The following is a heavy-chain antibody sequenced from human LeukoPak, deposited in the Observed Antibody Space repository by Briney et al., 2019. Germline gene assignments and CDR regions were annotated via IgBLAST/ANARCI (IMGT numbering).Heavy chain of an antibody. D-gene: IGHD2-2*02. Sequence: PGGSLRLSCAASGFTFDDYAMHWVRQAAGKGLEWVSGISRNSGSISYADSVKGRFTISRDNAKNSPYLQMNSLRAEDTALYYCAKGAALHYYYYMDGWGKGTTVTVSS. CDR3: AKGAALHYYYYMDG. V-gene: IGHV3-9*01. CDR2: ISRNSGSI. CDR1: GFTFDDYA. J-gene: IGHJ6*03.